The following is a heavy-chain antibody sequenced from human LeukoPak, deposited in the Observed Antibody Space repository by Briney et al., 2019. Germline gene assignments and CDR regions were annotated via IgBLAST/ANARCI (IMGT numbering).Heavy chain of an antibody. CDR3: ARLRNYGSGNYYNDY. CDR1: GYTFTRYY. V-gene: IGHV1-8*01. Sequence: VASVKVSCKSSGYTFTRYYIHWVRQATGQGLEWMGWMNPNSGNTGYAQKFQGRVTMTTNTSISTAYMALSSLRSEDTAVYYCARLRNYGSGNYYNDYWGQGALVTVSS. J-gene: IGHJ4*02. D-gene: IGHD3-10*01. CDR2: MNPNSGNT.